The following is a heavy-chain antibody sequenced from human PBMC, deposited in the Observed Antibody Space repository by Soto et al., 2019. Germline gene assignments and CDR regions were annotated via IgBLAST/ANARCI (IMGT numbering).Heavy chain of an antibody. Sequence: ASVKVSCKASGGTFSSYAISWVRQAPGQGLEWMGGIIPIFGTANYAQKFQGRVTITADESTSTAYMELSSLRSEDTAVYYCARAAGSGSRWFDPWGQGTLVTVSS. V-gene: IGHV1-69*13. J-gene: IGHJ5*02. CDR3: ARAAGSGSRWFDP. CDR2: IIPIFGTA. CDR1: GGTFSSYA. D-gene: IGHD3-10*01.